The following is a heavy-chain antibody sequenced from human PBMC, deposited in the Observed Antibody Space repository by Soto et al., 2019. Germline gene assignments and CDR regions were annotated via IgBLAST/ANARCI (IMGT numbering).Heavy chain of an antibody. Sequence: PSETLSLTSTVSGGSISSSGYYWGWIRQPPGKGLEWIGSIFYSGSTYYNPSLKSRVTISVDTSKNQFSLKLSSVTAADTAVYYCARHLTYCSAGSCYSDFPYYGMDVWGQGTTVTVSS. V-gene: IGHV4-39*01. CDR3: ARHLTYCSAGSCYSDFPYYGMDV. D-gene: IGHD2-15*01. J-gene: IGHJ6*02. CDR1: GGSISSSGYY. CDR2: IFYSGST.